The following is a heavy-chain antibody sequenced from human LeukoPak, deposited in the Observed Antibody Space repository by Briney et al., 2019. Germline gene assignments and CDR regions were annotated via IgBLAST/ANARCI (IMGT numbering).Heavy chain of an antibody. D-gene: IGHD6-19*01. CDR2: IYYSGST. J-gene: IGHJ3*02. V-gene: IGHV4-31*03. CDR3: ARDNRVRYSSGPDI. Sequence: SQTLSLTCTVSGGSISSGGYYWSWIRQHPGKGLEWIGYIYYSGSTYYNPSLKSRVTMSVDTSKNQFSLKLSSVTAADTAVYYCARDNRVRYSSGPDIWGQGTMVTVSS. CDR1: GGSISSGGYY.